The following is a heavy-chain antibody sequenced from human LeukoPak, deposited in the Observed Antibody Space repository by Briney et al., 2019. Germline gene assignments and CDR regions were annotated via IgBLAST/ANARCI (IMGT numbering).Heavy chain of an antibody. Sequence: GESLKISCKGSGYSLTSYWIAWVRQMPGKGLEWMGIIYPGDSDSRYSPSSQGQVTFSADKSISTAYLQWSSLKASDTAMYYCARRSYCYSTSCYGYWFDSWGQGTLVTVSS. CDR2: IYPGDSDS. CDR1: GYSLTSYW. D-gene: IGHD2-2*01. J-gene: IGHJ5*01. CDR3: ARRSYCYSTSCYGYWFDS. V-gene: IGHV5-51*01.